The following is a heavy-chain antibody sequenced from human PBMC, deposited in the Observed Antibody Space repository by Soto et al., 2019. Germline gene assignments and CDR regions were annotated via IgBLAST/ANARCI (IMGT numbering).Heavy chain of an antibody. V-gene: IGHV3-30-3*01. CDR2: ISYDGSNK. CDR3: ARDERAPGGGGWFDP. D-gene: IGHD2-15*01. Sequence: QVQLVESGGGVVQPGRSLRLSCAASGFTFSSYAMHWVRQAPGKGLEWVAVISYDGSNKYYADSVKGRFTISRDNSKNTLYLQMNSLRAEDTAVYYCARDERAPGGGGWFDPWGQGTLVTVSS. J-gene: IGHJ5*02. CDR1: GFTFSSYA.